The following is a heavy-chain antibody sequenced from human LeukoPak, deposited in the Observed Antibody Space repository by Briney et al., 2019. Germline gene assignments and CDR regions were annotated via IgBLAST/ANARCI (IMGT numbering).Heavy chain of an antibody. CDR2: IKSKTDGGTT. Sequence: GGSLRLSCAASGFTFSNAWMSWVRQAPGKGLEWVGRIKSKTDGGTTDYAAPVKGRFTISRDDSKNTLYLQMNSLRAEDTAVYYCARDKSSGWPKNLRYIDYWGQGTLVTVSS. V-gene: IGHV3-15*05. J-gene: IGHJ4*02. D-gene: IGHD6-19*01. CDR3: ARDKSSGWPKNLRYIDY. CDR1: GFTFSNAW.